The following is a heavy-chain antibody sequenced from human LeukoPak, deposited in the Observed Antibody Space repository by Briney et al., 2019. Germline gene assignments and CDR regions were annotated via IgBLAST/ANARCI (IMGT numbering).Heavy chain of an antibody. CDR3: ARDSPVGPMRRVDY. CDR1: GFTFSSYS. CDR2: ISSSSNTI. V-gene: IGHV3-48*01. J-gene: IGHJ4*02. Sequence: PGGSLRLSCAASGFTFSSYSMNWVRQAPGKGLEWLSYISSSSNTIYYADSVKGRFTISRDNAKNSLYLQMNNLRAEDTALYYCARDSPVGPMRRVDYWGQGTLVTVSS. D-gene: IGHD1-26*01.